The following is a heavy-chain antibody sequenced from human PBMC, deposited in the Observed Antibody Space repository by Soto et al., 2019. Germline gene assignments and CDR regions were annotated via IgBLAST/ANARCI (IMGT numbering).Heavy chain of an antibody. CDR1: GFSVSTNY. J-gene: IGHJ5*02. CDR3: ARGAYLNWFDP. Sequence: GGSLRLSCTGSGFSVSTNYMTWVRQAPGKGLEWVSYISSSSSTIYYADSVKGRFTISRDNAKNSLYLQMNSLRAEDTAVYYCARGAYLNWFDPWGQGTLVTVSS. CDR2: ISSSSSTI. V-gene: IGHV3-48*01.